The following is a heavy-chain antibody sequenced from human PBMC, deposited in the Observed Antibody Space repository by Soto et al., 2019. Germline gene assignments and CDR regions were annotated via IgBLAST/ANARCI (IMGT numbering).Heavy chain of an antibody. Sequence: GGSLRLSCAASGFTFSSYAMSWVRQAPGKGLEYVSAISYDGTITYYADSVKGRFTISRDDSRKTVYLQMGSLRPEDMAVYYCARGSYYSSGTVHRPYDYWGQGTLVTVSS. D-gene: IGHD3-10*01. V-gene: IGHV3-64*02. J-gene: IGHJ4*02. CDR3: ARGSYYSSGTVHRPYDY. CDR1: GFTFSSYA. CDR2: ISYDGTIT.